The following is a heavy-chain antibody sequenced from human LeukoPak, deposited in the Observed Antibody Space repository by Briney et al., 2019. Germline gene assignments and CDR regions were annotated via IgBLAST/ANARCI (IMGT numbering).Heavy chain of an antibody. CDR3: ARSSVVPVRFDY. Sequence: PSETLFLTCTVSGGSISSYYWSWIRQPPGKGLEWIGYIYYSGSTNYNPSLKSRVTISVDTSKNQFSLKLSSVTAADTAVYYCARSSVVPVRFDYWGQGTLVTVSS. CDR2: IYYSGST. J-gene: IGHJ4*02. CDR1: GGSISSYY. V-gene: IGHV4-59*01. D-gene: IGHD2-2*01.